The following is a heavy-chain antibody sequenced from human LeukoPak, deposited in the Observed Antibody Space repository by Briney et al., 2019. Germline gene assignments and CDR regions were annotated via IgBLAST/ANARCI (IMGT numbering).Heavy chain of an antibody. Sequence: GASVKVSCKASGGTFSSYAISWVRQAPGQGLEWMGRIIPILGIANYAQKFQGRVTITADKSTSTAYMELSSLRSEDTAVYYCASGTHGDYPYNPYYYYGMDVWGQGTTVTVSS. CDR1: GGTFSSYA. D-gene: IGHD4-17*01. CDR3: ASGTHGDYPYNPYYYYGMDV. V-gene: IGHV1-69*04. CDR2: IIPILGIA. J-gene: IGHJ6*02.